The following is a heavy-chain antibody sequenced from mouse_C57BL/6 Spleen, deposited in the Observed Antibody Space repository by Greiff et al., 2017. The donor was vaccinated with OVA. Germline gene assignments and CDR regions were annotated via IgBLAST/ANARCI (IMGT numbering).Heavy chain of an antibody. J-gene: IGHJ2*01. Sequence: EVQLVESGGGLVQPGGSLSLSCAASGFTFTDYYMSWVRQPPGKALEWLGFIRNKANGYTTEYNVSMKGRFTISRDNSQSILYLQMNALRAEDSATYYCARYYYGSSYYLDYWGQGTTLTVSS. CDR2: IRNKANGYTT. CDR3: ARYYYGSSYYLDY. V-gene: IGHV7-3*01. D-gene: IGHD1-1*01. CDR1: GFTFTDYY.